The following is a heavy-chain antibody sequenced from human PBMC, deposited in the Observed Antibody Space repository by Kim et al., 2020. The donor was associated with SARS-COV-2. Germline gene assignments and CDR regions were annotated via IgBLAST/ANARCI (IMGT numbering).Heavy chain of an antibody. V-gene: IGHV3-23*01. CDR3: AKDPLYSGYDRGAFDI. Sequence: DSVKGRLPISRDNSKTTLYLQMNSLRAEDTAVYYCAKDPLYSGYDRGAFDIWGQGTMVTVSS. D-gene: IGHD5-12*01. J-gene: IGHJ3*02.